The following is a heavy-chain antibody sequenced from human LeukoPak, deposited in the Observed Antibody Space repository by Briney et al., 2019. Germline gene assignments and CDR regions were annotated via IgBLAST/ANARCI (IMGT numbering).Heavy chain of an antibody. CDR3: VRDSRYGSGWFEDGLDF. CDR1: GDSVRSYY. Sequence: SEILSLTCTVSGDSVRSYYWSWIRQPPGQGLEWLGHINDRGSTNYNPSLQGRVTISIDTSKNQFSLKVNSVTTADTAVYYCVRDSRYGSGWFEDGLDFWGQGTTVTVSS. V-gene: IGHV4-59*02. D-gene: IGHD6-13*01. J-gene: IGHJ6*02. CDR2: INDRGST.